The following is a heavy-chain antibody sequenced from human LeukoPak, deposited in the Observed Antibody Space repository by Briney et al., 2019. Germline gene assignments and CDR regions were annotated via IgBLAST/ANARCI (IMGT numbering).Heavy chain of an antibody. V-gene: IGHV1-46*01. J-gene: IGHJ4*02. CDR1: GYTFTNYY. CDR2: SNPTGSST. D-gene: IGHD2-8*02. CDR3: AREESGGYFGY. Sequence: GAPVKVSCKASGYTFTNYYMHWVRQAPGQGLEWMGLSNPTGSSTNYAQKFRGRVTMTRDTSTTTVYMELSSLRSEDTAVYYCAREESGGYFGYWGQGTLVTVSS.